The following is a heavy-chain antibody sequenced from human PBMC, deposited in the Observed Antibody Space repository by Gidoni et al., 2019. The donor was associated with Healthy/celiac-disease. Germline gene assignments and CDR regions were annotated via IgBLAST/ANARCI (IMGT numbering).Heavy chain of an antibody. Sequence: QVQLVLSVAEVKNPGASVNVSCKASGYTFTGYYMHWVRQAPGQGLEWMGWINPNSGGTNYAQKFQGRVTMTRDTSISTAYMELSRLRSDDTAVYYCARPRGGTNRNAFDIWGQGTMVTVSS. CDR2: INPNSGGT. CDR3: ARPRGGTNRNAFDI. V-gene: IGHV1-2*02. J-gene: IGHJ3*02. D-gene: IGHD1-1*01. CDR1: GYTFTGYY.